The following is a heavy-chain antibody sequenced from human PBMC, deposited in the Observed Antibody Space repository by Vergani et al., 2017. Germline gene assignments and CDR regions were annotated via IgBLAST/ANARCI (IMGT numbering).Heavy chain of an antibody. J-gene: IGHJ4*02. CDR1: GFTFSNFG. CDR3: AKYLRDSTDGLPDS. D-gene: IGHD2-21*02. Sequence: QVQLVESAGGVVQPVGSLRLSCAASGFTFSNFGMHWIRQAPGKGLEWLAFIGKDGINTRYRDAVEGRFTVSRDNSKDILYLQMDSLRSEDAALYYCAKYLRDSTDGLPDSWGPGTLVIVSS. CDR2: IGKDGINT. V-gene: IGHV3-30*02.